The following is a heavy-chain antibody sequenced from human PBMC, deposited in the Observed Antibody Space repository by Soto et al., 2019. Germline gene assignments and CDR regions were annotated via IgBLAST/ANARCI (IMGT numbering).Heavy chain of an antibody. CDR3: ARVNAYGGNSVDY. Sequence: GVSLRLSCAASGFTVSSNYMSWVRQAPGKGLEWVSVIYSGGSTYYADSVKGRFTISRDNSKNTLYIQMNSLRAEDTAVYYCARVNAYGGNSVDYWCQGTVVTGSA. CDR2: IYSGGST. V-gene: IGHV3-53*01. CDR1: GFTVSSNY. D-gene: IGHD4-17*01. J-gene: IGHJ4*02.